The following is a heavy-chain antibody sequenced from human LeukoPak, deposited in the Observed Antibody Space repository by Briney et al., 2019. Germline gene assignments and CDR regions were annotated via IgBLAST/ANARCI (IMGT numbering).Heavy chain of an antibody. D-gene: IGHD1-26*01. CDR2: INPNSGGT. V-gene: IGHV1-2*02. J-gene: IGHJ4*02. Sequence: ASVKVSCKASGYTFTGYYRHWVRQAPGQGLEWMGWINPNSGGTNYAQKFQGRVTMTRDTSISTAYMELSRLRSDDTAVYYCARALSWDRLGLLTVVYWGQGTLATVSS. CDR3: ARALSWDRLGLLTVVY. CDR1: GYTFTGYY.